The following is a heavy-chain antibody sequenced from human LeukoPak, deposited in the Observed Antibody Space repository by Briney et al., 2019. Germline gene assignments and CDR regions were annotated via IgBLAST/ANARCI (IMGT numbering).Heavy chain of an antibody. CDR2: ISWNSGSI. Sequence: PGRSLRLSCAASGFTFDDYAMHWVRQAPGKGLEWVSGISWNSGSIGYADSVKGRFTISRDNAKNSLYLQMNSLRAEDTALYYCAKERSKYYGSGSSPLYYYGMDVWGQGTTVTVSS. V-gene: IGHV3-9*01. J-gene: IGHJ6*02. D-gene: IGHD3-10*01. CDR3: AKERSKYYGSGSSPLYYYGMDV. CDR1: GFTFDDYA.